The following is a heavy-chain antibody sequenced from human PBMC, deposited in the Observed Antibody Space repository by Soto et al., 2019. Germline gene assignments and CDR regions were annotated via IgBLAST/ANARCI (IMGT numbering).Heavy chain of an antibody. J-gene: IGHJ6*02. Sequence: GGSLRLSGAASGFTFSDYYMSWIRQAPGKGLEWVSYISSSSSYTNYADSVKGRFTISRDNAKNSLYLQMNSLRAEDTAVYCCARDRGYYGMDVWGQGTTVTVSS. V-gene: IGHV3-11*06. CDR1: GFTFSDYY. D-gene: IGHD3-10*01. CDR2: ISSSSSYT. CDR3: ARDRGYYGMDV.